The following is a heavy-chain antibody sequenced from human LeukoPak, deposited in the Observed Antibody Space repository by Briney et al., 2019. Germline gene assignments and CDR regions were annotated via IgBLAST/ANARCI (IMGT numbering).Heavy chain of an antibody. D-gene: IGHD2-21*02. CDR1: GFTFNAYA. Sequence: GGSLRLSCAASGFTFNAYAIHWVRQAPGKGLEWVAFIRKDGNNENYADSVKGRFTISRDNSKNTLYLQMNSLQTEDTAVYYCAKDRGDYPPYFDYWGQGTLVTVSS. CDR3: AKDRGDYPPYFDY. CDR2: IRKDGNNE. V-gene: IGHV3-30*02. J-gene: IGHJ4*02.